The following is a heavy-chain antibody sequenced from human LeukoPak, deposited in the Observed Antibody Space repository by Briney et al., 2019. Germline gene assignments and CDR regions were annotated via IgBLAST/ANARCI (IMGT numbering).Heavy chain of an antibody. CDR3: AKRGVVIRVILVGFHKQAYYFDS. CDR1: GFTFSSYA. Sequence: GGSLRLSCAASGFTFSSYAMHWVRQAPGKGLEWVAVISYDGSNKYYADPVKGRFTISRDNAKNTLYLQMSSLRAEDTAVYFCAKRGVVIRVILVGFHKQAYYFDSWGQGALVTVSS. D-gene: IGHD3-10*01. CDR2: ISYDGSNK. V-gene: IGHV3-30*04. J-gene: IGHJ4*02.